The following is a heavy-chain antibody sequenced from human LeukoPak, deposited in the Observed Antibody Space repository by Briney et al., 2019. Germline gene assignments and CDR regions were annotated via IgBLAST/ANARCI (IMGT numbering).Heavy chain of an antibody. CDR1: GFTFSSYE. CDR3: ARNQARYIAVAGNDY. V-gene: IGHV3-48*03. Sequence: GGSLRLSCAASGFTFSSYEMNWVRQAPGKGLEWVSFISNSGRTKYYADSVKGRFTISRDNAKNSLYLQMNSLRAEDTAVYYCARNQARYIAVAGNDYWGQGTLVTVSS. J-gene: IGHJ4*02. CDR2: ISNSGRTK. D-gene: IGHD6-19*01.